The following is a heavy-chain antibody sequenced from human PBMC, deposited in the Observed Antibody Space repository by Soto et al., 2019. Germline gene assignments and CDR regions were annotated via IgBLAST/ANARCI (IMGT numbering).Heavy chain of an antibody. CDR1: GGSFSGYY. J-gene: IGHJ6*03. CDR2: INDSGST. CDR3: ARGLLLWFGELSRRGGYYYYMDV. D-gene: IGHD3-10*01. V-gene: IGHV4-34*01. Sequence: QVQLQQWGAGLLKPSETLSLTCAVYGGSFSGYYWSWIRQTPGKGLEWIGEINDSGSTNNNPPLKSRVPRVVDTPKSQFSLKLSSVTAAYAAVYYCARGLLLWFGELSRRGGYYYYMDVGGKGTAVTVSS.